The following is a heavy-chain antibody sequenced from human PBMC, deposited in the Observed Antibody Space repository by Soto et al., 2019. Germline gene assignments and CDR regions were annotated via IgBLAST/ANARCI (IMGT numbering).Heavy chain of an antibody. Sequence: WGSLRLSCAASVFTFSSYAMSWVRQAPGKGLEWVSAISGSGGSTYYADSVKGRFTISRDNSKNTLYLQMNSLRAEDTAVYYCAKSRVVPAVIDAFDIWGQGTMVTVSS. CDR3: AKSRVVPAVIDAFDI. CDR1: VFTFSSYA. CDR2: ISGSGGST. D-gene: IGHD2-2*01. J-gene: IGHJ3*02. V-gene: IGHV3-23*01.